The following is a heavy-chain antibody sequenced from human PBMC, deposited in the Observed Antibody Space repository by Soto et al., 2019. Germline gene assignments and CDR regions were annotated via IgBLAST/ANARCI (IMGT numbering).Heavy chain of an antibody. Sequence: QVQLVQSGAEVKKPGSSVKVSCKASGGTFSSYAISWVRQAPGQGLEWMGGIIPIFGTANYAQKFQGRVTITADESTSTAYMELSSLRSEDTAVYYCARDKRIGVVQAAIPGGWFDPWGQGSLVTVSS. CDR1: GGTFSSYA. V-gene: IGHV1-69*01. J-gene: IGHJ5*02. D-gene: IGHD2-2*02. CDR2: IIPIFGTA. CDR3: ARDKRIGVVQAAIPGGWFDP.